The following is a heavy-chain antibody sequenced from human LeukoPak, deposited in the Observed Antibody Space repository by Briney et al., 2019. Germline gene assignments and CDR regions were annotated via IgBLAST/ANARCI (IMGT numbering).Heavy chain of an antibody. V-gene: IGHV3-23*01. J-gene: IGHJ3*02. CDR2: ISGSGAST. Sequence: GGSLRLSCLTSGFTLSTNAMSWVRQAPGKGLEWISGISGSGASTYYADSVKGRFTISRDNSKNTLYLQMNSLRAEDTAVYYCAKEKDYSDAFDIWGQGTRVTVSS. CDR1: GFTLSTNA. D-gene: IGHD2-15*01. CDR3: AKEKDYSDAFDI.